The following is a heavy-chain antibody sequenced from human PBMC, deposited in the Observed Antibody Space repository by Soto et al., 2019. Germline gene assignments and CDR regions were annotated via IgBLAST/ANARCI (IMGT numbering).Heavy chain of an antibody. D-gene: IGHD3-22*01. Sequence: QVQLVHSGGGVVQPGASLRLSCAASGFTFSSYAMYWVRQAPGKGLEWMAFISHDGNNTYYADSVKGRFSISRDNSKNTLYLQMNSLRPETTSMFYCARPLYYYDSTTYSDGQPAESWGLGTLVTISS. CDR3: ARPLYYYDSTTYSDGQPAES. J-gene: IGHJ5*02. CDR2: ISHDGNNT. V-gene: IGHV3-30-3*01. CDR1: GFTFSSYA.